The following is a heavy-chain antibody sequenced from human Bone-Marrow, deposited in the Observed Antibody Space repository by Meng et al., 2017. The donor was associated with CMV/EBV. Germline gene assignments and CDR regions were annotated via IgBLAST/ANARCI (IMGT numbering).Heavy chain of an antibody. Sequence: GESLKISCAASGFTFSSYSMNWVRQAPGKGLEWVSYISSSSSTIYYADSVKGRFTISRDNAKNSLYLQMNSLRAEDTAVYYCARLPLRYCSSTSCYYFDYWGQGTLVTVSS. CDR2: ISSSSSTI. CDR3: ARLPLRYCSSTSCYYFDY. D-gene: IGHD2-2*01. V-gene: IGHV3-48*04. CDR1: GFTFSSYS. J-gene: IGHJ4*02.